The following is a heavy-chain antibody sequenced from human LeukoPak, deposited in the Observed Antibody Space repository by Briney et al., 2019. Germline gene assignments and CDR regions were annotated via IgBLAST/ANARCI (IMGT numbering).Heavy chain of an antibody. J-gene: IGHJ5*02. Sequence: GGSLRLSCAASGFSFSNNGMTWVRQAPGKGLEWVSSISSSSSYIYYADSVKGRFTISRDNAKNSLYLQMNSLRAEDTAVYYCARDRMYRSSSYDWFDPWGQGTLVTVSS. D-gene: IGHD6-6*01. CDR3: ARDRMYRSSSYDWFDP. CDR1: GFSFSNNG. V-gene: IGHV3-21*01. CDR2: ISSSSSYI.